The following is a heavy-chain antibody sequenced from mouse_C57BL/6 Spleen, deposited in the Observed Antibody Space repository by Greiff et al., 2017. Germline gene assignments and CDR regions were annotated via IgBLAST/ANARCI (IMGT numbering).Heavy chain of an antibody. Sequence: QVQLQQSGPELVKPGASVKISCKASGYTFTDYYINWVKQRPGQGLEWIGWIFPGSGSTYYNEKFKGKATLTVDKSSSTAYMLLSSLTSEDSAVYFCARRDYGSSYSYAMDYWGQGTSVTVSS. V-gene: IGHV1-75*01. D-gene: IGHD1-1*01. J-gene: IGHJ4*01. CDR2: IFPGSGST. CDR1: GYTFTDYY. CDR3: ARRDYGSSYSYAMDY.